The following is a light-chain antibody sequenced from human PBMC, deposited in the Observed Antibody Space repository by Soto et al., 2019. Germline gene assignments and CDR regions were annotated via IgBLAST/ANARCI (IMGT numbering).Light chain of an antibody. CDR2: DIS. J-gene: IGLJ1*01. CDR1: SSDVGSPYNY. CDR3: SSYTTPDTYV. V-gene: IGLV2-14*03. Sequence: QSVLTQPASVSGSPGQSITISCTGTSSDVGSPYNYVSWFQQHPGKAPKLMIYDISNRPSGISNRFSGSKSGNTASLTISGLQAEDEGDYYCSSYTTPDTYVFGPGTKVTVL.